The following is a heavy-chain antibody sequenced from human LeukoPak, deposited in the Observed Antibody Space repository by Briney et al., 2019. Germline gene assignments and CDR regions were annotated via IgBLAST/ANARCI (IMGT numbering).Heavy chain of an antibody. D-gene: IGHD6-19*01. V-gene: IGHV4-30-2*01. CDR3: ARDRWIAVAGTEVLDAFDI. Sequence: PSQTLSLTCAVSGGSISSGGYSWSWIRQPPGKGLEWIGYIYHSGSTYYNPSLKSRVTISVDTSKNQFSLKLSSVTAADTAVYYCARDRWIAVAGTEVLDAFDIWGQGTMVTVSS. CDR1: GGSISSGGYS. CDR2: IYHSGST. J-gene: IGHJ3*02.